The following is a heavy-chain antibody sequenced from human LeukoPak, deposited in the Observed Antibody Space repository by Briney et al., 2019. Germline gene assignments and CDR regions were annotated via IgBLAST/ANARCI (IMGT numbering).Heavy chain of an antibody. CDR1: GFTFSSYA. V-gene: IGHV3-23*01. D-gene: IGHD6-6*01. J-gene: IGHJ5*02. Sequence: PGGSLRLSCAASGFTFSSYAMSWVRQAPGKGLEWVSAISGSGGSTYYADSVKGRFTISRDNSKNTLYLQMNSLRAEDTAVYYCAKGLRRYSSSSDWFDPWGQGTLVTVSS. CDR2: ISGSGGST. CDR3: AKGLRRYSSSSDWFDP.